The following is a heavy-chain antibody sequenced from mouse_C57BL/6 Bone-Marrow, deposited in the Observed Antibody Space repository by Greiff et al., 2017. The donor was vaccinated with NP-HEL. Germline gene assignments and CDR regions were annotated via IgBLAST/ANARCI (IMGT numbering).Heavy chain of an antibody. CDR2: ISYDGSN. J-gene: IGHJ1*03. D-gene: IGHD2-12*01. V-gene: IGHV3-6*01. Sequence: EVKLQESGPGLVKPSQSLSLTCSVTGYSITSGYFWNWIRQSPGNLLEWMGYISYDGSNNYNPSLKNRISITRDKSKNQFFLKLNSLTAEDTATYYCTRAALRRYFDVWGTGATVTVAS. CDR3: TRAALRRYFDV. CDR1: GYSITSGYF.